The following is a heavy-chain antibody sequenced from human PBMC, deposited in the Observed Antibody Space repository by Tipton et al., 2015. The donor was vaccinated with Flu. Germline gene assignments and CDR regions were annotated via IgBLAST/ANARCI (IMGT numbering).Heavy chain of an antibody. Sequence: TLSLTCTVSGFSISSGYYWGWIRQPPGKGPEWIGSIDHSGTTYYNPSLKSRVTISVDTSKNQFSLKLSSVTAADTAVFYCASHSYSRGRAGHWGQGTLVTVSS. D-gene: IGHD4-11*01. CDR2: IDHSGTT. CDR3: ASHSYSRGRAGH. V-gene: IGHV4-38-2*02. CDR1: GFSISSGYY. J-gene: IGHJ4*02.